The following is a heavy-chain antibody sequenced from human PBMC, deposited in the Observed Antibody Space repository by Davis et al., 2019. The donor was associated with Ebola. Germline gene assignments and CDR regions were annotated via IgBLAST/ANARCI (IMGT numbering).Heavy chain of an antibody. CDR1: GFPLRSYW. CDR2: IKEDGSEK. J-gene: IGHJ6*02. CDR3: ARGSRNMEV. Sequence: GESLKTSCAAPGFPLRSYWMSWVRQAPGKGLEWVAKIKEDGSEKLEVDSVKGRFTISRDNAKDSLYLQMNSLRAEDTAVYYCARGSRNMEVWGQGTTVTVSS. V-gene: IGHV3-7*03.